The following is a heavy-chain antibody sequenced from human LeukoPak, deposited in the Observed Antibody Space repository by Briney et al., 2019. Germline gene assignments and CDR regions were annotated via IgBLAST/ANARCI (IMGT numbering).Heavy chain of an antibody. D-gene: IGHD3-16*02. J-gene: IGHJ4*02. CDR3: AKIRRRYSSRHYFES. CDR2: FSWDGGNT. V-gene: IGHV3-43D*04. CDR1: GFAFQVFG. Sequence: GGFLRLPCTASGFAFQVFGMHGVRQVPGKGLEWVSVFSWDGGNTYYADSVKGRFTISRDISTNTLYLQMSGLRADDSGMYYCAKIRRRYSSRHYFESWGQGTLVTVSS.